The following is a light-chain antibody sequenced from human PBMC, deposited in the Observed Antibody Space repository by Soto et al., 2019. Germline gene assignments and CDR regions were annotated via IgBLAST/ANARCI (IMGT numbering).Light chain of an antibody. J-gene: IGKJ4*01. V-gene: IGKV3-20*01. Sequence: EIVLTQSPGTLSLSPGERATLSCRASQSVSSSYLAWYQQKPGQAPRLLIYGASSRATGIPDRFSGSGSGTVFTLTISRLEPEDFAGYYCQQYGRSPAFGGGTKVEIK. CDR1: QSVSSSY. CDR3: QQYGRSPA. CDR2: GAS.